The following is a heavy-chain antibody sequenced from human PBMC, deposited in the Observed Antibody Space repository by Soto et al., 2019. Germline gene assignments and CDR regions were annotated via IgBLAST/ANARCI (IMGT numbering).Heavy chain of an antibody. CDR2: IYYTGNT. V-gene: IGHV4-39*01. CDR3: ARGPPFGY. CDR1: GGSISSGGYY. D-gene: IGHD3-10*01. Sequence: PSETLSLTCTVSGGSISSGGYYWSWIRQPPGKGLEWIGSIYYTGNTYYNPSLKSRVTISVNTSKNQFSLKLGSVTAADTAVYYCARGPPFGYWGQGTLVTVSS. J-gene: IGHJ4*02.